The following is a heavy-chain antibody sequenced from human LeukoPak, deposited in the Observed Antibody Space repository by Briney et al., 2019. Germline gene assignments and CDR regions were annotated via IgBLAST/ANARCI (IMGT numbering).Heavy chain of an antibody. D-gene: IGHD3-10*01. CDR1: GGSISSSSYY. V-gene: IGHV4-39*01. CDR3: ARLDYYGSGSYSDY. Sequence: SETLSLTCTVSGGSISSSSYYWGWVRQPPGKGLGWLGSIYYSGSTYYNPSLKSRVTISVDTSKNQFSLKLSSVTAADTAVYYCARLDYYGSGSYSDYWGQGTLVTVSS. J-gene: IGHJ4*02. CDR2: IYYSGST.